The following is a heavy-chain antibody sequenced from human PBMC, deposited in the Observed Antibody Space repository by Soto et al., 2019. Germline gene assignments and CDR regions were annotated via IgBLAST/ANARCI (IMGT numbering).Heavy chain of an antibody. V-gene: IGHV3-23*01. CDR2: ISGRCCST. Sequence: GGYLGLSCASSGFTFGSYAMGWVGHAPGKWLEWVSAISGRCCSTYYAYSVNGRFTIARDNSKNTLYLQMNSLKPDDSAIYYCARVGCSSIWCVTQFDNRGQRTLVTVSS. J-gene: IGHJ4*02. CDR3: ARVGCSSIWCVTQFDN. D-gene: IGHD2-2*01. CDR1: GFTFGSYA.